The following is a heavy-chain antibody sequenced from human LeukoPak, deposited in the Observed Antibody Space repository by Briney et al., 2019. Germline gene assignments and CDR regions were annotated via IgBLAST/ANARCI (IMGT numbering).Heavy chain of an antibody. Sequence: SETLSLTCTVSGGSISSSSYYWGWIRQPPGKGLEWIGSIYYSGSTYYNPPLKSRVTISVDTSKNQFSLKLSSVTAADTAVYYCASSDCSSTSCLPNYYYHGMDVWGQGTTVTVSS. CDR2: IYYSGST. CDR3: ASSDCSSTSCLPNYYYHGMDV. D-gene: IGHD2-2*01. J-gene: IGHJ6*02. V-gene: IGHV4-39*01. CDR1: GGSISSSSYY.